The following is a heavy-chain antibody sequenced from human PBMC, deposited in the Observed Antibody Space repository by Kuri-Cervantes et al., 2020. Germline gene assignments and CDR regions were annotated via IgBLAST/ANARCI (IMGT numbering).Heavy chain of an antibody. CDR2: ISSSGSTI. J-gene: IGHJ4*01. Sequence: LSLTCAASGFTFSDYYMSWIRQAPGRGLEWVSYISSSGSTIYYADSVKGRFTISRDNAKNSLYLQMNSLRAEDTAVYYCARRYGGTVGFDYWGQGTLVTVSS. D-gene: IGHD5-12*01. V-gene: IGHV3-11*04. CDR3: ARRYGGTVGFDY. CDR1: GFTFSDYY.